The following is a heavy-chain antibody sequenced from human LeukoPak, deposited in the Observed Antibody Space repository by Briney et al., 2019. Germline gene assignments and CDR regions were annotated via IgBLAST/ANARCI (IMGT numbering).Heavy chain of an antibody. CDR3: ARVFSGSGSTGSSDY. CDR2: IWSDGSAN. CDR1: GFTFSSHA. D-gene: IGHD3-3*01. Sequence: GRSLRLSCAASGFTFSSHAMHWVRQAPGKGLEWVAAIWSDGSANKYAESVKGRFTISRDNAKNILYLQVDSLRAEDTAVYFCARVFSGSGSTGSSDYWGQGTLVTVSS. J-gene: IGHJ4*02. V-gene: IGHV3-33*01.